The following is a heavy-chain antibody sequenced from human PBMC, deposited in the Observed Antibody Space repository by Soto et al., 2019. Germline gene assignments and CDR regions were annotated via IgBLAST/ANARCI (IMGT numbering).Heavy chain of an antibody. CDR3: AGYCSGGSCYSDAFDI. J-gene: IGHJ3*02. CDR1: RGTFSSYA. V-gene: IGHV1-69*01. CDR2: IIPIFGTA. D-gene: IGHD2-15*01. Sequence: QVQLVQSGAEVKKPGSSVKVSCKASRGTFSSYAISWVRQAPGQGLEWMGGIIPIFGTANYAQKFQGRVTITADESTSTAYMELSSLRSEDTAVYYCAGYCSGGSCYSDAFDIWGQGTMVTVSS.